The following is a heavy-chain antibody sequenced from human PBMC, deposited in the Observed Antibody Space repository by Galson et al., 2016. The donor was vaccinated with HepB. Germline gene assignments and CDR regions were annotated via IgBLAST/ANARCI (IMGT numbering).Heavy chain of an antibody. CDR2: INPNSGGT. J-gene: IGHJ5*02. CDR3: ARGIAVEPSANWFDP. CDR1: GYTFTGYY. D-gene: IGHD2-2*01. V-gene: IGHV1-2*02. Sequence: SVKVSCKASGYTFTGYYMHWVRQAPGQGLERMGWINPNSGGTNYAQKFQGRVTMTRDTCISTAYMELSRLRSDDTAVYYCARGIAVEPSANWFDPWGQGSLVTVSS.